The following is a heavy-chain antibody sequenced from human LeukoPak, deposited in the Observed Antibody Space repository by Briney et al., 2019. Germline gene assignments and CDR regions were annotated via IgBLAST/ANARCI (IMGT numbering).Heavy chain of an antibody. D-gene: IGHD6-13*01. CDR2: ISSSSSYI. J-gene: IGHJ5*02. CDR1: GFTVSSNY. CDR3: ARAAAAVP. Sequence: TGGSLRLSCAASGFTVSSNYMSWVRQAPGKGLEWVSSISSSSSYIYYADSVKGRFTISRDNAKNSLYLQMNSLRAEDTAVYYCARAAAAVPWGQGTLVTVSS. V-gene: IGHV3-21*01.